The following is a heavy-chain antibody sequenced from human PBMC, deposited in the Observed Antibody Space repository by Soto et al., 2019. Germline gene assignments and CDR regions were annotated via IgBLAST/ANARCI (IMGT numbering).Heavy chain of an antibody. J-gene: IGHJ4*02. V-gene: IGHV1-3*01. D-gene: IGHD3-10*01. CDR2: INAGNGNT. Sequence: GASVKVSCKASGYTFTSYAMHWVRQAPGQRLEWMGWINAGNGNTKYSQKFQGRVTITRDTSASTAYMELSSLRSEDTAVYYCARDPEVMVRGAKPPDYEYWGQGTLVTVSS. CDR3: ARDPEVMVRGAKPPDYEY. CDR1: GYTFTSYA.